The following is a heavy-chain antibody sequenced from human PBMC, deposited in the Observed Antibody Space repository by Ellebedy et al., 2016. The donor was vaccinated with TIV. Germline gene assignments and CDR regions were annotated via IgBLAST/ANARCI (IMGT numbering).Heavy chain of an antibody. J-gene: IGHJ4*02. Sequence: GESLKISCAVSGLTFSSHGMSWVRQAPGKGLEWVSGLPASGDSTYYADSVKGRFTISRDNSKNTLYLQMNRLRVEVTAVYYGVVTGWRGGTIVPFTYWGQGSLVTVSS. V-gene: IGHV3-23*01. CDR1: GLTFSSHG. D-gene: IGHD2-21*02. CDR3: VVTGWRGGTIVPFTY. CDR2: LPASGDST.